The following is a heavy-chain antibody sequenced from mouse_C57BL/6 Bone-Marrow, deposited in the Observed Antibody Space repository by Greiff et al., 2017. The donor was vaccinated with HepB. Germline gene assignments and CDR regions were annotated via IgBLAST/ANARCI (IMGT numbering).Heavy chain of an antibody. CDR3: ALDPSGSLFAY. CDR2: IYPGDGDT. D-gene: IGHD1-1*01. Sequence: VKLQESGPELVKPGASVKISCKASGYAFSSSWMNWVKQRPGKGLEWIGRIYPGDGDTNYNGKFKGKATLTADKSSSTAYMQLSSLTSEDSAVYFCALDPSGSLFAYWGQGTLVTVSA. J-gene: IGHJ3*01. V-gene: IGHV1-82*01. CDR1: GYAFSSSW.